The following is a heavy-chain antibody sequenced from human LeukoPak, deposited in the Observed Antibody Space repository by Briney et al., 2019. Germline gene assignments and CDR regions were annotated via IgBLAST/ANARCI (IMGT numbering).Heavy chain of an antibody. Sequence: GGSLRLSCAASGFTFSSYEMNWVRQAPGKGLEWVSYISSSGSTIYYADSVKGRFTISRDNAKNSLYLQMNSLRAGDTAVYYCARAGSDCSGGSCYQDYWGQGTLVTVSS. J-gene: IGHJ4*02. CDR3: ARAGSDCSGGSCYQDY. CDR2: ISSSGSTI. D-gene: IGHD2-15*01. CDR1: GFTFSSYE. V-gene: IGHV3-48*03.